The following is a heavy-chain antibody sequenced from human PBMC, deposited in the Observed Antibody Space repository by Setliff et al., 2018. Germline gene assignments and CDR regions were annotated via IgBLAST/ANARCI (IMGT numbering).Heavy chain of an antibody. Sequence: AGGSLRLSCAASGFIVSGNYMSWVRQAPDKGLEWVSVIFNDGRTFYADSVKGRFTIYRDNSKNTLYLQMNSLRLEDTAIYYCARDAGGDYDNWGQGTLVTVSS. J-gene: IGHJ4*02. CDR2: IFNDGRT. CDR1: GFIVSGNY. CDR3: ARDAGGDYDN. V-gene: IGHV3-53*05. D-gene: IGHD2-21*02.